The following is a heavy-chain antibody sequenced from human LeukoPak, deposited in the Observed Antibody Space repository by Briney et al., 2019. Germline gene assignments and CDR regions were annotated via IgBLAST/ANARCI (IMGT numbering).Heavy chain of an antibody. CDR2: ISSVSSSTI. Sequence: PGGSLRLSCAASGFTFSNYSMNWVRQAPGKGLEWVSYISSVSSSTIYYADSVKGRFTISRDNAKNSLYLQMNSLRAEDTAVYYCARGGRSTYFDWSPDYWGQGTLVTVSS. CDR1: GFTFSNYS. V-gene: IGHV3-48*04. D-gene: IGHD3-9*01. CDR3: ARGGRSTYFDWSPDY. J-gene: IGHJ4*02.